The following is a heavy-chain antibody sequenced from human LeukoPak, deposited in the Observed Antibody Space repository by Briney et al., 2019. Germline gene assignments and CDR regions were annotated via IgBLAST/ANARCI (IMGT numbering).Heavy chain of an antibody. J-gene: IGHJ3*02. Sequence: GGSLRLSCAASGFTFSSYGMHWVRQAPGKGLEWVAVISYDGSNKYYADSVKGRFTISRDNSKNTLYLQMNSLRAEDTAVYYCAKDRRVRGVHGAFDIWGQGTMVTVSS. CDR1: GFTFSSYG. D-gene: IGHD3-10*01. CDR3: AKDRRVRGVHGAFDI. CDR2: ISYDGSNK. V-gene: IGHV3-30*18.